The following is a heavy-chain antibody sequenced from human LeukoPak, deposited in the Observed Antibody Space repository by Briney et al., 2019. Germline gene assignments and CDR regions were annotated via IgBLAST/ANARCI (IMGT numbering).Heavy chain of an antibody. J-gene: IGHJ4*02. Sequence: GGSLRLSCAASGFTFSSYGMSWVRQAPGKGLEWVSAISGSGGSTYYADSVTGRFAISRDNSKNTLYLQMNSLRAEDTAVYYCAKSSNYYGSGSYYTEFDYWGQGTLVTVSS. V-gene: IGHV3-23*01. CDR2: ISGSGGST. D-gene: IGHD3-10*01. CDR3: AKSSNYYGSGSYYTEFDY. CDR1: GFTFSSYG.